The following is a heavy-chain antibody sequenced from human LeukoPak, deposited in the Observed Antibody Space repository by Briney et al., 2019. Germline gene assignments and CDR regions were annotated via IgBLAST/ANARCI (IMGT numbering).Heavy chain of an antibody. D-gene: IGHD1-26*01. CDR2: ISWNSGSI. V-gene: IGHV3-9*03. CDR3: AKDRATSGFDAFDI. Sequence: PGRSLRLSCAASGFTFDDYAMHWVRQAPGKGLEWVSGISWNSGSIGYADSVKGRFTISRDNAKNSLYLQMNSLRAEDMALYYCAKDRATSGFDAFDIWGQGTMVTVSP. CDR1: GFTFDDYA. J-gene: IGHJ3*02.